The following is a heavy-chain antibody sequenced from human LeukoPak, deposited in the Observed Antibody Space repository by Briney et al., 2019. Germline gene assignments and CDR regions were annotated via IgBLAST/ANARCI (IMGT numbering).Heavy chain of an antibody. J-gene: IGHJ3*02. Sequence: GGSLRLSCAASGFTFSNYEMNWVRQAPGKGLEWVSYISSSSSTIYYADSVKGRFTMSRDNAKNSLYLQMNSLRAEDTAVYYCARVVRGVFYNAFDIWGQGTMVTVSS. D-gene: IGHD3-10*01. CDR1: GFTFSNYE. V-gene: IGHV3-48*03. CDR3: ARVVRGVFYNAFDI. CDR2: ISSSSSTI.